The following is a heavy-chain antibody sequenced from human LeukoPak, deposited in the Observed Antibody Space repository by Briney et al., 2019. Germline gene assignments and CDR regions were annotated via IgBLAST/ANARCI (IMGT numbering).Heavy chain of an antibody. CDR3: ARGRGAAARPMDV. Sequence: PGGSLRLSCAASGFTFSSYSMNWVRQAPGKGLAWVSGINNSGGSTYYADSVKGRFTISRDNAKNSLYLQMNSLRAEDTAVYYCARGRGAAARPMDVWGKGTTVTVSS. J-gene: IGHJ6*03. V-gene: IGHV3-21*01. CDR2: INNSGGST. CDR1: GFTFSSYS. D-gene: IGHD6-13*01.